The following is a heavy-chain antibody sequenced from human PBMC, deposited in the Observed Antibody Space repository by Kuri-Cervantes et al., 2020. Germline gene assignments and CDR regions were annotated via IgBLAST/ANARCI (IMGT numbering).Heavy chain of an antibody. V-gene: IGHV1-18*01. J-gene: IGHJ6*02. CDR2: ISAYNGNT. CDR3: AKLPDSSGTYYYYGMDV. CDR1: GYTFTSYG. Sequence: ASVKVSCKASGYTFTSYGISWVRQAPGQGLEWMGWISAYNGNTNYAQKLQGRVTMTTDTSTSTAYMELSSLRSEDTAVYYCAKLPDSSGTYYYYGMDVWGRGTTVTVSS. D-gene: IGHD3-22*01.